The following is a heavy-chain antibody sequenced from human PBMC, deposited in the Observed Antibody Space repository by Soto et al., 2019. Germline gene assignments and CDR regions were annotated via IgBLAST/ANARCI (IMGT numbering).Heavy chain of an antibody. Sequence: SETLSLTCSVSGGSISNNYWSWIRQSPGKGLEWIGYMYDSGRSNYNPSLQGRVTISGDTSKNQFSLKLTSVTPADTAVYYCARTHGSGSWWFDPWGQGTLVTVSS. CDR2: MYDSGRS. CDR1: GGSISNNY. V-gene: IGHV4-59*01. CDR3: ARTHGSGSWWFDP. D-gene: IGHD3-10*01. J-gene: IGHJ5*02.